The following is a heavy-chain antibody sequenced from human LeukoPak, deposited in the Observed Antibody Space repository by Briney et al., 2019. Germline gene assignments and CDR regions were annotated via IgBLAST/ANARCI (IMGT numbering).Heavy chain of an antibody. CDR1: GGTFSTYA. J-gene: IGHJ6*03. D-gene: IGHD2-21*01. V-gene: IGHV1-69*06. Sequence: SVKVSCKASGGTFSTYAISWVRQAPGQGLEWMGGITPIYGTANYAQKFQGRVTVTADKSTSTAYMDLSSLRFEDTAVYYCARSIERSRGSYYYMDVWGKGTTVSVSS. CDR2: ITPIYGTA. CDR3: ARSIERSRGSYYYMDV.